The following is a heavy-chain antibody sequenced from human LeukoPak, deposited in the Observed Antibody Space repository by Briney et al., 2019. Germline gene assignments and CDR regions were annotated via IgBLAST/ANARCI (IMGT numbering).Heavy chain of an antibody. J-gene: IGHJ6*02. D-gene: IGHD6-19*01. Sequence: QAGGSLRLSCAASGFTFSSYAMSWVRQAPGKGLEWVSVIYSGGSTYYADSVKGRFTISRDNSKNTLYLQMNSLRAEDTAVYYCVRAPRAVAEHYYYYGMDVWGQGTTVTVSS. CDR2: IYSGGST. CDR1: GFTFSSYA. V-gene: IGHV3-66*01. CDR3: VRAPRAVAEHYYYYGMDV.